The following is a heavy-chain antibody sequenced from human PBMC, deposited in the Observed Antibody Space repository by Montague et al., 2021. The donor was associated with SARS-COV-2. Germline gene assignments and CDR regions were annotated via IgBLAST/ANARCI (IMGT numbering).Heavy chain of an antibody. CDR1: GGSISNHY. CDR3: ARLGLRYFDWLLLGEGYFDY. V-gene: IGHV4-59*08. J-gene: IGHJ4*02. CDR2: FYSGNT. Sequence: SETLSLTCTVSGGSISNHYWSWIRQPPGKGLEWIAFYSGNTNYNPSLKSRVTISVDTSKNQFSLKLSSVTAADTAVYYCARLGLRYFDWLLLGEGYFDYWGQGTLVTVSS. D-gene: IGHD3-9*01.